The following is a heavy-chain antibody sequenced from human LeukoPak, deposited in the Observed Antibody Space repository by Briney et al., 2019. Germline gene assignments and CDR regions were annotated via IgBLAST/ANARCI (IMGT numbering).Heavy chain of an antibody. Sequence: ASVKFSCKTSGYTFTNYAITWLRQAPGQGLEWMGWVTPHNGNTNYAQKFLDRVTTTTNTSTTTVYMQLRSLTSDDAAMYYCARDRGGYGDYSYWGQGTLVTVSS. J-gene: IGHJ4*02. CDR1: GYTFTNYA. V-gene: IGHV1-18*04. CDR3: ARDRGGYGDYSY. CDR2: VTPHNGNT. D-gene: IGHD4-17*01.